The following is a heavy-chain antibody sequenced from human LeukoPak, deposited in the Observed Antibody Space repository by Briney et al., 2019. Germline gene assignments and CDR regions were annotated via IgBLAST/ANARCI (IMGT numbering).Heavy chain of an antibody. CDR2: ISGSGGST. V-gene: IGHV3-23*01. J-gene: IGHJ2*01. CDR3: AKNAVPHAQDWYFDL. D-gene: IGHD2-2*01. Sequence: PGGSLRLSCAASGFTFSDYYMSWIRQAPGKGLEWVSAISGSGGSTYYADSVKGRFTISRDNSKNTLYLQMNSLRAEDTAVYYCAKNAVPHAQDWYFDLWGRGTLVTVSS. CDR1: GFTFSDYY.